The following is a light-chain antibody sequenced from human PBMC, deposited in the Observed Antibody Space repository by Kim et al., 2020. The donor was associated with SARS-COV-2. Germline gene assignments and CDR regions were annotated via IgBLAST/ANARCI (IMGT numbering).Light chain of an antibody. J-gene: IGLJ2*01. V-gene: IGLV2-14*03. CDR1: SNDVSGYKS. CDR3: SSYISSSVV. Sequence: VLTQPASVSGSPGQSITISCTGTSNDVSGYKSVSWYQQHPGKAPKLIIYDVTNRPSGVSDRFSGSKSGNTASLTISGLQAEDEADYYCSSYISSSVVFGGGTQLTVL. CDR2: DVT.